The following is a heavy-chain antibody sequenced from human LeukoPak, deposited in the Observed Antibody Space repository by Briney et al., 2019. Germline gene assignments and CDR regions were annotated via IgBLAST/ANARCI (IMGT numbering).Heavy chain of an antibody. Sequence: SETLSLTCAVYGGSFSGYYWSWIRQPPGKGLEWIGEINHSGSTNYNPSLKSRVTISVDTSKNQFSLKLSSVTAADTAVYYCARRGYYSYDAFDIWGQGTMVTVSS. CDR2: INHSGST. CDR1: GGSFSGYY. D-gene: IGHD3-22*01. CDR3: ARRGYYSYDAFDI. J-gene: IGHJ3*02. V-gene: IGHV4-34*01.